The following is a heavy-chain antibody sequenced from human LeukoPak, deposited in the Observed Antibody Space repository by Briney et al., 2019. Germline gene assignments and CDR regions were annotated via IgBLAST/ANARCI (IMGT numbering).Heavy chain of an antibody. CDR3: TRGYYDSSGSIDY. J-gene: IGHJ4*02. V-gene: IGHV3-7*04. D-gene: IGHD3-22*01. Sequence: GGSLRLSCAASGFTFSNYWMNWVRQAPGKGMEWVAIIEKDGSEILYVDSVKGRFTISRDNAKNSLYLQMNSLRAEDTAVYYCTRGYYDSSGSIDYWGQGTLVTASS. CDR1: GFTFSNYW. CDR2: IEKDGSEI.